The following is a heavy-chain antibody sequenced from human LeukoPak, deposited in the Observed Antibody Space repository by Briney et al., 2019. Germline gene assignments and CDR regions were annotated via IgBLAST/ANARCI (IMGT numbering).Heavy chain of an antibody. J-gene: IGHJ3*02. V-gene: IGHV3-7*03. CDR3: ATDKGFRAFDI. CDR1: GFRFNNYW. Sequence: GGSLRLSCAASGFRFNNYWMHWVRQAPGRGLEWVANISRDGSYIDYVGSVKGRFTISRDNAKNSLYLEMISLRAEDTAVYYCATDKGFRAFDIWGQGTMVTVHS. CDR2: ISRDGSYI. D-gene: IGHD3-10*01.